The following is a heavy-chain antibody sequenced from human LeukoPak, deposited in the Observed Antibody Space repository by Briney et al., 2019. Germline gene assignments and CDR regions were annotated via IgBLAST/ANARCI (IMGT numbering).Heavy chain of an antibody. CDR3: ARPGNYYDSSDAFDI. Sequence: SETLSLTCTVSGGPISSYYWSWIRQPPGKGLEWIGEINHSGNTNYNPSLKSRVTTSVDTSKKQFSLKLSSVTAADTAVYYCARPGNYYDSSDAFDIWGQGTMVTVSS. CDR2: INHSGNT. D-gene: IGHD3-22*01. J-gene: IGHJ3*02. V-gene: IGHV4-34*01. CDR1: GGPISSYY.